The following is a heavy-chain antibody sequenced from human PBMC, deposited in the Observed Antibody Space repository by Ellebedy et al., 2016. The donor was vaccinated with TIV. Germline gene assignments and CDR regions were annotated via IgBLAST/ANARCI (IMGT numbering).Heavy chain of an antibody. CDR3: ATDRRTTMTTRSDP. Sequence: AASVKVSCKASVYTFSRYDINWVRQATGQGLEWMGWMNPKSGNTGYAQKFQGRVIMTRNSSIKTAYLELSALRSEDTAMYYCATDRRTTMTTRSDPWGQGTLVTVSS. D-gene: IGHD4-17*01. J-gene: IGHJ5*02. V-gene: IGHV1-8*01. CDR2: MNPKSGNT. CDR1: VYTFSRYD.